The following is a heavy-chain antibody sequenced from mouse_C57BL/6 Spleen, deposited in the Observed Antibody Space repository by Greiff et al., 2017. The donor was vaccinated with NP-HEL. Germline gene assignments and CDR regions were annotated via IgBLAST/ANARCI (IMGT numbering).Heavy chain of an antibody. CDR3: ARNGYYGSSYDWYFDV. Sequence: VQLQQSGPGLVQPSQSLSITCTVSGFSLTSYGVHWVRQSPGKGLEWLGVIWSGGSTDYNAAFISRLSISKDNSKSQVFFKMNSLQADDTAIYYCARNGYYGSSYDWYFDVWGTGTTVTVSS. CDR2: IWSGGST. J-gene: IGHJ1*03. CDR1: GFSLTSYG. D-gene: IGHD1-1*01. V-gene: IGHV2-2*01.